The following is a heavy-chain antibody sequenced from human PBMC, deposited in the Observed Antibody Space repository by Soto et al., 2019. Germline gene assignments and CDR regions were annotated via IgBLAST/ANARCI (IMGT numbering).Heavy chain of an antibody. V-gene: IGHV1-2*04. J-gene: IGHJ5*02. CDR3: ARDQRGIAAAGAFDP. CDR2: INPNSGGT. CDR1: GYTFTGYY. D-gene: IGHD6-13*01. Sequence: QVQLVQSGAEVKKPGASVKVSCKASGYTFTGYYMHWVRQAPGQGLEWMGWINPNSGGTNYAQKFQGWVTITRDTSVSTADMELSRLGSDDTAVYYCARDQRGIAAAGAFDPWGQGTLVTVSS.